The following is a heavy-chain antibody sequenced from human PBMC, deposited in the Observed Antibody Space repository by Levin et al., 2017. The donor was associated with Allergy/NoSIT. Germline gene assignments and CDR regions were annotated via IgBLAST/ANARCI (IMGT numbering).Heavy chain of an antibody. CDR1: GLTIRNNY. D-gene: IGHD5-24*01. CDR2: IYSGGST. V-gene: IGHV3-53*01. Sequence: GGSLRLSCAASGLTIRNNYMNWVRQAPGKGLEWVSVIYSGGSTYYADSVRGRFTISRGTSKNTLYLQMNSLRAEDTAMYYCARGKDSAMATIRDWYFDLWGPGTLVTVSS. CDR3: ARGKDSAMATIRDWYFDL. J-gene: IGHJ2*01.